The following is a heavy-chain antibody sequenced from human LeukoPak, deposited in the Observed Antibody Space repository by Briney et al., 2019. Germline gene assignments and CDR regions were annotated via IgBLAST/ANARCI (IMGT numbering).Heavy chain of an antibody. D-gene: IGHD2-2*01. V-gene: IGHV1-8*01. CDR3: ARSFRFGRRSWIVVVPAAPRGGYFDY. Sequence: ASVNVSCKASGYTFTSYDINWVRQATGQGLEWMGWMNPNSGNTGYAQKFQGRVTMTRNTSISTAYMELSSLRSEDTAVYYCARSFRFGRRSWIVVVPAAPRGGYFDYWGQGTLVTVSS. CDR1: GYTFTSYD. J-gene: IGHJ4*02. CDR2: MNPNSGNT.